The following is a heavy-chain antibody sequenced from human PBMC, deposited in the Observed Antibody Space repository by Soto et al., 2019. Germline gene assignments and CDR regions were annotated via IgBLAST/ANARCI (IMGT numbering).Heavy chain of an antibody. V-gene: IGHV3-21*01. CDR3: AGDSSVTIFGVVIGWFDP. D-gene: IGHD3-3*01. Sequence: EVQLVESGGGLVKPGGSLRLSCAASGFTFSSYSMNWVRQAPGKGLEWVSSISSSSSYIYYADSVKGRFTISSDNAKNSLYLQMNSLRADDTAVYYCAGDSSVTIFGVVIGWFDPWGQGTLVTV. CDR2: ISSSSSYI. CDR1: GFTFSSYS. J-gene: IGHJ5*02.